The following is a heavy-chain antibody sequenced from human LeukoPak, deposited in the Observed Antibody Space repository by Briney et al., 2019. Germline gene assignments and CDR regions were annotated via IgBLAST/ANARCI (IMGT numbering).Heavy chain of an antibody. D-gene: IGHD3-16*02. V-gene: IGHV3-33*06. Sequence: GRSLRLSCAASGFTFSSHGMHWVRQAPGKGLEWLAVIWYDGNKKYYADSVKGRFTISRDSSKNTLDLQMDSLRAEDSAIYYCAKGRYTGTSFFDYWGQGTLVTVSS. CDR3: AKGRYTGTSFFDY. CDR2: IWYDGNKK. J-gene: IGHJ4*02. CDR1: GFTFSSHG.